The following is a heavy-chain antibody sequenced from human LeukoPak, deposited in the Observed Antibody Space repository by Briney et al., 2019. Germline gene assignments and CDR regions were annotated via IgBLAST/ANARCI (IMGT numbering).Heavy chain of an antibody. CDR2: ISSSSSTI. J-gene: IGHJ4*02. D-gene: IGHD3-9*01. CDR1: GVTFSSYS. Sequence: QPGGSLRLSCAASGVTFSSYSMNWVRQAPGKGLEWISYISSSSSTIYYADSVKGRFTISRDNSKNTLYLQMNSLRAEDTAIYYCAKNGEDNYDMFFDYWGQGTLVTVSS. V-gene: IGHV3-48*01. CDR3: AKNGEDNYDMFFDY.